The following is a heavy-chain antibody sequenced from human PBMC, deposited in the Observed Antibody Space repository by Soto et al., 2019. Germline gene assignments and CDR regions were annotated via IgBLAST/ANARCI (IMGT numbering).Heavy chain of an antibody. CDR1: GDVFRSYG. CDR3: ARVRCFNGLCHTADYGMDV. CDR2: IIPISGTT. J-gene: IGHJ6*02. V-gene: IGHV1-69*13. Sequence: SVKVSCKASGDVFRSYGINWVLQAPGQGLEWMGGIIPISGTTNYAQKFQGRVAITADESTDTVYMELSRLRSEDTAVYFCARVRCFNGLCHTADYGMDVWGQGTTVTVSS. D-gene: IGHD2-8*01.